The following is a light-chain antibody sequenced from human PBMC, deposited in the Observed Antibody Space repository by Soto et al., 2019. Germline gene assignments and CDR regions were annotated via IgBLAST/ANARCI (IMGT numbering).Light chain of an antibody. CDR2: KAS. Sequence: DIQMAQSPSTLSGSVGDRVTITCRASQTISSWLAWYQQKPGKAPKLLIYKASTLKSGVPSRFSGSGSGTEFTLTISSLQPDDFETYYCQHYNSYSEAVGQGTKVDIK. CDR3: QHYNSYSEA. V-gene: IGKV1-5*03. J-gene: IGKJ1*01. CDR1: QTISSW.